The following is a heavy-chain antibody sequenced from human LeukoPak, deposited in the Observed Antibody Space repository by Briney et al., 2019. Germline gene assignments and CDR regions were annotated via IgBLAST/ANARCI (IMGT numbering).Heavy chain of an antibody. D-gene: IGHD3-10*01. J-gene: IGHJ4*02. CDR3: TGNYYGSGSYADFDY. V-gene: IGHV3-73*01. CDR1: GFTFSGSA. CDR2: IRSTANGYAT. Sequence: GGSLRLSCAASGFTFSGSALHWVRRASGKGLEWVGRIRSTANGYATAYAASVKGRFTISRDDSKNTAYLQMDSLKTEDTAVYYCTGNYYGSGSYADFDYWGQGTLVTVSS.